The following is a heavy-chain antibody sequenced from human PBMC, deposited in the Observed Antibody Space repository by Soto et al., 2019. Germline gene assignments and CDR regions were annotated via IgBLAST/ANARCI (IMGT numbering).Heavy chain of an antibody. CDR1: GYTFTSYG. CDR3: AIRRIAAAGTALTS. Sequence: QVQLVQSGAEVKKPGASVKVSCKASGYTFTSYGISWVRQAPGQGLEWMGRISAYNGNTNYAQKLQGRVTMTTDTSTSTAYRELRSLRSDATAVYYCAIRRIAAAGTALTSWGQGTLVTVSS. J-gene: IGHJ4*02. D-gene: IGHD6-13*01. V-gene: IGHV1-18*01. CDR2: ISAYNGNT.